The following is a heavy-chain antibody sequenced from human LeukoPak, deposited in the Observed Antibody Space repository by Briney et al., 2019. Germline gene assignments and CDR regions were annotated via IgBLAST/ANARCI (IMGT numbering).Heavy chain of an antibody. J-gene: IGHJ4*02. Sequence: TSETLSLTCTVSGDSVTSGTYYWSWIRQPPGRGLEWIGYIYYSGSTNYNTSLKRRVTISVDTSKNQFSLKLSSATAADTAVYYCARGATSLSYFDSRGQGTLVTVSS. CDR1: GDSVTSGTYY. CDR2: IYYSGST. V-gene: IGHV4-61*01. CDR3: ARGATSLSYFDS. D-gene: IGHD2/OR15-2a*01.